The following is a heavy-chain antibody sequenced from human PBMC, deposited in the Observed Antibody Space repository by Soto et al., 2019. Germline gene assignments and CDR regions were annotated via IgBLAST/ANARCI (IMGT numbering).Heavy chain of an antibody. CDR1: GFSLTTSGVG. V-gene: IGHV2-5*02. CDR3: AHRVLRTVFGLVTTTAIYFDF. D-gene: IGHD3-3*01. Sequence: QITLNESGPTVVRPTETLTLTCRFSGFSLTTSGVGVGWIRQSPGKAPEWLALIYWDDDKRYSASLKSRRTITKATSKNQVVLTVSDLAPTDTATYYCAHRVLRTVFGLVTTTAIYFDFWGQGTPVAVSS. CDR2: IYWDDDK. J-gene: IGHJ4*02.